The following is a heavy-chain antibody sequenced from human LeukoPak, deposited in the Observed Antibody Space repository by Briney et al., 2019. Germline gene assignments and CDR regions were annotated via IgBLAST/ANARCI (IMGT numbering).Heavy chain of an antibody. CDR2: ISNSGGST. CDR3: ARNKYYYDSSGYLY. D-gene: IGHD3-22*01. V-gene: IGHV3-23*01. CDR1: GFTFSSYA. J-gene: IGHJ4*02. Sequence: GGSLRLSCAASGFTFSSYAMSWVRQAPGKGLEWVSVISNSGGSTDYADSVKGRFTISRDNSKNTLYLQMNSLRAEDTAVYYCARNKYYYDSSGYLYWGQGTLVTVSS.